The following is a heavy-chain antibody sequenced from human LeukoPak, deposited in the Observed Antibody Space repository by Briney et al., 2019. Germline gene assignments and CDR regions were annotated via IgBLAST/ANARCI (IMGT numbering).Heavy chain of an antibody. V-gene: IGHV1-8*01. CDR3: ARGGSGSYYNGDDY. D-gene: IGHD3-10*01. Sequence: ASVKVSCKASGYTFTSYDINWVRQATGQGLEWMGWMSPNSGNTGYAQKFQGRVTMTRNTSISTAYMELSSLRSEDTAVYYCARGGSGSYYNGDDYWGQGILVTVSS. CDR2: MSPNSGNT. CDR1: GYTFTSYD. J-gene: IGHJ4*02.